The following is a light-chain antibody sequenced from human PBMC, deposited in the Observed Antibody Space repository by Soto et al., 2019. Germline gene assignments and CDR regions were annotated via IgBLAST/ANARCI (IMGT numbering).Light chain of an antibody. J-gene: IGKJ4*01. CDR1: QSISSW. V-gene: IGKV1-5*01. Sequence: DIQMTQSPSTLSASVGDRVTITCRASQSISSWLAWYQQKPGKAPKLLIYAASTLQSGVPSRFSGGGSGTDFTLTISNLQPEDIATYYCQQYDNLPALTFGGGTKVDIK. CDR2: AAS. CDR3: QQYDNLPALT.